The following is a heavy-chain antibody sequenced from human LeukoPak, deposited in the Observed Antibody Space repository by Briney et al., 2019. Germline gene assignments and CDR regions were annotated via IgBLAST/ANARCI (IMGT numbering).Heavy chain of an antibody. CDR1: GYTFTDYA. J-gene: IGHJ4*02. V-gene: IGHV1-3*03. CDR2: INAGNGNT. Sequence: ASVKVSCKASGYTFTDYAMHWVRQAPGQRLEWMGWINAGNGNTKYSQAFQDRVTITRDTSANTAYMELSSLRSEDMAVYYCARSQGTILFDYWGQGTLVTVSS. CDR3: ARSQGTILFDY. D-gene: IGHD3-10*01.